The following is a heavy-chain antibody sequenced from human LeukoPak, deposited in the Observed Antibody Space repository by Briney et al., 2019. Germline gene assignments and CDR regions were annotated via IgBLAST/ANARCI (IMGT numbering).Heavy chain of an antibody. CDR2: ISGSGGST. D-gene: IGHD3/OR15-3a*01. CDR1: GFTFSSYA. V-gene: IGHV3-23*01. Sequence: GGSLRLSCAAPGFTFSSYAMSWVRLAPGKGLEWVSYISGSGGSTYYADSVKGRLTISRDNSKNTLYLQVSSLRAEDTAVYYCAKERWTTTAFDIWGQGTLVTVSS. J-gene: IGHJ3*02. CDR3: AKERWTTTAFDI.